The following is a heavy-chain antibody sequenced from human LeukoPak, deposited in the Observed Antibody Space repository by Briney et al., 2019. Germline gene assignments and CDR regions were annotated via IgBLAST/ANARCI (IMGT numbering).Heavy chain of an antibody. CDR2: ISSSSDYI. Sequence: GGSLRLSCAASGFXFSIYSMDWVRQAPGKGLEWVSSISSSSDYIFDADSVEGRFTISRDNAKNSLYLQMNTLRAEDTAVYYCVRASRGYCGGDCHYWYFDLWGRGAMVTVSS. J-gene: IGHJ2*01. V-gene: IGHV3-21*01. CDR3: VRASRGYCGGDCHYWYFDL. CDR1: GFXFSIYS. D-gene: IGHD2-21*02.